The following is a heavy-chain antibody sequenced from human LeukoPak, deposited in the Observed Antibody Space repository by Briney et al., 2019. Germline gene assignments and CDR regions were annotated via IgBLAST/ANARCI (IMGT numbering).Heavy chain of an antibody. CDR2: IRQDGSEK. D-gene: IGHD6-13*01. Sequence: QPGGSLRLSCEVSGFPFTDYWMNWVRQAPGKGPEWVASIRQDGSEKTYVDSVKGRFTISRDNTKNSLSLQLNGLRAEDTAVYYCARDGTAAGLYFDLWGQGTLVTVSS. J-gene: IGHJ4*01. V-gene: IGHV3-7*01. CDR3: ARDGTAAGLYFDL. CDR1: GFPFTDYW.